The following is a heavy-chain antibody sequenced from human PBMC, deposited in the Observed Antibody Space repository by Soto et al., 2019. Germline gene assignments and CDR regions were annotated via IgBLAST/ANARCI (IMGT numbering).Heavy chain of an antibody. D-gene: IGHD5-18*01. CDR1: GGSVSSGSYY. Sequence: SETLSLTCTVSGGSVSSGSYYWSWIRQPPGKGMEWIGYIYYSGSTNYKPSLKSRVTISVDTSKNQFSLKLNSVTAADTAVYYCARVADYSYGFDYWGQGTLVTVSS. CDR2: IYYSGST. J-gene: IGHJ4*02. V-gene: IGHV4-61*01. CDR3: ARVADYSYGFDY.